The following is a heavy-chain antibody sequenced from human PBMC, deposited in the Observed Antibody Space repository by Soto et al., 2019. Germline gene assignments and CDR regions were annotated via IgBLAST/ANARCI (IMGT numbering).Heavy chain of an antibody. V-gene: IGHV3-21*01. CDR2: ITSSSSYI. CDR1: GFTFSSYS. D-gene: IGHD5-18*01. J-gene: IGHJ4*02. CDR3: ARDQPGYSYGYGLGY. Sequence: EVQLVESGGGLVKPGGSLRLSCAASGFTFSSYSMNWVRQAPGKELEWVSSITSSSSYISYADSVKGRFTISRDNAKNSLYLQMNSLRAEDTAVYYCARDQPGYSYGYGLGYWGQGTLVTVSS.